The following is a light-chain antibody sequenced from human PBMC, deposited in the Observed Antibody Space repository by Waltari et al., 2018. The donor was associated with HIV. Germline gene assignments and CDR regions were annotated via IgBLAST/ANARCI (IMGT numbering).Light chain of an antibody. CDR2: KDS. CDR1: ALPTQY. V-gene: IGLV3-25*03. J-gene: IGLJ3*02. CDR3: QSTDFDGTWV. Sequence: SYDLPQTPSLSVSPGATARINCSSGALPTQYSSWYRQKAGQAPVLLIYKDSERPSGIPERISGSGSGTGITLTISGVQAEDEGDYFCQSTDFDGTWVFGGGTRLTVL.